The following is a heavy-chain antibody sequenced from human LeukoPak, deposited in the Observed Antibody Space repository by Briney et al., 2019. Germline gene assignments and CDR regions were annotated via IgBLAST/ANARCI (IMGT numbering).Heavy chain of an antibody. CDR1: GGTFSSYA. D-gene: IGHD3-22*01. V-gene: IGHV1-46*03. CDR2: INPSGGST. CDR3: TKTYYYDSSGYWV. J-gene: IGHJ4*02. Sequence: ASVKVSCKASGGTFSSYAISWVRQAPGQGLEWMGIINPSGGSTSYAQKFQGKVTMTRDTSTSTVYMELSSLRSEDTAVYYCTKTYYYDSSGYWVWGQGTLVTVSS.